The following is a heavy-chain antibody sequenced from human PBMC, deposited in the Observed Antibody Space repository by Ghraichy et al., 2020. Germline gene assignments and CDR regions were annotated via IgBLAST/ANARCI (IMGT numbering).Heavy chain of an antibody. D-gene: IGHD6-19*01. CDR3: ARQHATGWYAGRLHYIDH. CDR2: INHSGST. CDR1: GGSFSGYY. J-gene: IGHJ4*02. Sequence: SETLSLTCAVYGGSFSGYYYNWIRQTPGKGLEWIGEINHSGSTNYNPSLQSRVTISVDRSKNQFSLKLTSVTAADTAMYYCARQHATGWYAGRLHYIDHWGLGTQVTVTS. V-gene: IGHV4-34*01.